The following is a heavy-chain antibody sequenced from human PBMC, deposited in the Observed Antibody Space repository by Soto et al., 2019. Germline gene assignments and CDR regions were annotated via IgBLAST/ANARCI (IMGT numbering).Heavy chain of an antibody. Sequence: PVGSLRLSCAASGFTFSSYWMSWVRQAPGKGLEWVANIKQDGSEKYYVDSVKGRFTISRDNAKNSLYLQMNSLRAEDTAVYYCARSVGVAAAEPGYWGQGTLVTVSS. V-gene: IGHV3-7*01. D-gene: IGHD6-13*01. CDR2: IKQDGSEK. CDR3: ARSVGVAAAEPGY. CDR1: GFTFSSYW. J-gene: IGHJ4*02.